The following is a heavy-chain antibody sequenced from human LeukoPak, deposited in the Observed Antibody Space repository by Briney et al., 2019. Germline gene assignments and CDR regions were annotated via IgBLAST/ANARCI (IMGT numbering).Heavy chain of an antibody. CDR1: GYTFTSYD. Sequence: ASVKVSCKASGYTFTSYDISWVRQAPGQGLEWMVWINVYNGNTNYAQKLQGRVTMTTDTSTSTAYMELRSLRSDDTAVYYCARDPWLHAFDIWGQGTMVTVSS. V-gene: IGHV1-18*01. J-gene: IGHJ3*02. CDR3: ARDPWLHAFDI. D-gene: IGHD6-19*01. CDR2: INVYNGNT.